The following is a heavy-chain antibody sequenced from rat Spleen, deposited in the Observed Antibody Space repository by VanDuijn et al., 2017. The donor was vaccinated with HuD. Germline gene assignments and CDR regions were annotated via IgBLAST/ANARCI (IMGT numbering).Heavy chain of an antibody. Sequence: EVQLEESGGGLVQPGGSLKLSCAASGFTFSNYGMNWVRQAPTKGLEWVASITPSGNYTYYRDSVKGRFTISRDNAKSTLYLQMDSLRSEDTATDNCTTWDYYNFRFDYWGQGVMVTVSS. J-gene: IGHJ2*01. CDR1: GFTFSNYG. CDR3: TTWDYYNFRFDY. D-gene: IGHD1-6*01. V-gene: IGHV5-19*01. CDR2: ITPSGNYT.